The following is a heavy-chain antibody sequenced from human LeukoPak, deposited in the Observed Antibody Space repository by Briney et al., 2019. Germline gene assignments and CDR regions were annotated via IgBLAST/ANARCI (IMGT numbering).Heavy chain of an antibody. Sequence: SETLSLTCTVSGGSISSYYWSWIRQPPGMGLECVGYISYSGSTNFNPSLKSRVTISVDTSKNQFSLKLSSVTAADTAVYYCAREGTAGTNLNWFDPWGQGTLVTVSS. D-gene: IGHD1-1*01. CDR1: GGSISSYY. V-gene: IGHV4-59*01. CDR3: AREGTAGTNLNWFDP. CDR2: ISYSGST. J-gene: IGHJ5*02.